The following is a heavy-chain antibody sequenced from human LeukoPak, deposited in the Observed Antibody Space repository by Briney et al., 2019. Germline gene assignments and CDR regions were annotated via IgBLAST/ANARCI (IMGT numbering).Heavy chain of an antibody. CDR3: ARLSGTRSWYFDWLLSWFDP. CDR2: INHSGST. CDR1: GGSVSSSSYY. Sequence: SETLSLTCTVSGGSVSSSSYYWSWIRQPPGKGLEWIGEINHSGSTNYNPSLKSRVTISVDTSKNQFSLKLSSVTAADTAVYYCARLSGTRSWYFDWLLSWFDPWGQGTLVTVSS. D-gene: IGHD3-9*01. J-gene: IGHJ5*02. V-gene: IGHV4-39*07.